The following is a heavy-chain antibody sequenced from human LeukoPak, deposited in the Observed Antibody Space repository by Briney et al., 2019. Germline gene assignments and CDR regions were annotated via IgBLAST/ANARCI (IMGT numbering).Heavy chain of an antibody. CDR1: GGTFSSYA. V-gene: IGHV1-69*05. CDR3: ARGNEYGSSSWSPGSWFDP. CDR2: IIPIFGTA. D-gene: IGHD6-13*01. Sequence: SVKVSCKASGGTFSSYAISWVRQAPGQGLEWMGGIIPIFGTANYAQKFQGRVTITTDESTSTAYMELSSLRSEDTAVYYCARGNEYGSSSWSPGSWFDPWGQGTLVTVSS. J-gene: IGHJ5*02.